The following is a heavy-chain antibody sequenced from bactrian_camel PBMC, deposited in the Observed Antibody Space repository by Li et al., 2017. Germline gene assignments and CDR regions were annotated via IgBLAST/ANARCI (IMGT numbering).Heavy chain of an antibody. D-gene: IGHD6*01. CDR3: ATPALWGSSWYLMTDFGY. CDR2: INNDGSVT. CDR1: GFTFDDYG. J-gene: IGHJ6*01. Sequence: HVQLVESGGGLVQPGGSLTLSCVTSGFTFDDYGMAWIRQAPGKGLEWVSSINNDGSVTYYTDSVKGRFTVFRDNAENTVYLLMSNLKSEDTALYYCATPALWGSSWYLMTDFGYWGQGTQVTVS. V-gene: IGHV3S6*01.